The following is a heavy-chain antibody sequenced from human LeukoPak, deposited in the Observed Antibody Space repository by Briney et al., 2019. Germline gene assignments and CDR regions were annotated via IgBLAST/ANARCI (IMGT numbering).Heavy chain of an antibody. CDR3: ATDLSSSGSYYEVHY. CDR2: FDPEDGXT. Sequence: ASVKVSCKVSGYTLIELSMHWVRQAPGKGLEWMGXFDPEDGXTXYXQXXXXXXTMTEDTSTDTAYMELSSLRSEDTAVYYCATDLSSSGSYYEVHYWGQGTLVTVSS. V-gene: IGHV1-24*01. CDR1: GYTLIELS. J-gene: IGHJ4*02. D-gene: IGHD1-26*01.